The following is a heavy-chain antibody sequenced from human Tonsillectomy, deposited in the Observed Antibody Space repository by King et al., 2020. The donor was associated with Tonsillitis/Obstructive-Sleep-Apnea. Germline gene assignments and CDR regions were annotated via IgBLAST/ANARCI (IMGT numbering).Heavy chain of an antibody. Sequence: VQLQQWGAGLLKPSETLSLTCAVYGGSFSGYYWSWIRQPPGKGLEWIGEINHSGSTNYNPSLKSRVTISVDTSKNQFSLKLSSVTAADTAVYYCARDPWKGGYSYRWGQGTLVTVSS. J-gene: IGHJ4*02. D-gene: IGHD5-18*01. CDR2: INHSGST. CDR3: ARDPWKGGYSYR. CDR1: GGSFSGYY. V-gene: IGHV4-34*01.